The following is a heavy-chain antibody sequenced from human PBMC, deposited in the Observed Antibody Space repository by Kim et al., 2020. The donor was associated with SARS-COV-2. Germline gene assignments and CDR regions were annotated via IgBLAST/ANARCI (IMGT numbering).Heavy chain of an antibody. D-gene: IGHD3-3*01. J-gene: IGHJ4*02. Sequence: AQKLQGRFTMTRETSISTAYMELSRLRSDDTAVYYCARAGNYDFWSGYGYWGQGTLVTVSS. CDR3: ARAGNYDFWSGYGY. V-gene: IGHV1-2*02.